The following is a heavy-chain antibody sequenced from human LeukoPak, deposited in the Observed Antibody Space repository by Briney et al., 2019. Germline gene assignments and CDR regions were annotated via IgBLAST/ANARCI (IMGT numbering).Heavy chain of an antibody. V-gene: IGHV3-21*01. CDR1: GFTFSSYN. D-gene: IGHD2-21*02. J-gene: IGHJ4*02. CDR2: ISSSSSYI. CDR3: ARVAYCGGDCYSYYFGY. Sequence: GGSLRLSCAASGFTFSSYNMNWVRQAPGKGLEWFSSISSSSSYIYYADSVKGRFTISRDNAKNSLYLQMNSLRAEDTAVYYCARVAYCGGDCYSYYFGYWGQGTLVTVSS.